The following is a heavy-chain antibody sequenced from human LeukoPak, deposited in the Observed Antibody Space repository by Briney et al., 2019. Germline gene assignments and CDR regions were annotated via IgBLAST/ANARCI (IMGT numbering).Heavy chain of an antibody. CDR1: GFTFSSYS. CDR3: AGGADGVSSNSRGWFDP. Sequence: GGSLRLSCAASGFTFSSYSMNWVRQAPGKGLEWVSSISSSSSYIYYADSVKGRFTISRDNARNSLYLQMNTLRSEDTAVYSCAGGADGVSSNSRGWFDPWGQGTLVTVSS. V-gene: IGHV3-21*01. CDR2: ISSSSSYI. D-gene: IGHD2-15*01. J-gene: IGHJ5*02.